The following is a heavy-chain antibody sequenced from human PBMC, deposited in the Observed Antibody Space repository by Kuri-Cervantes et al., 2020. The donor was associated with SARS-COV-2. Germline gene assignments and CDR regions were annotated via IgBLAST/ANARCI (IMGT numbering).Heavy chain of an antibody. CDR2: IYSGGSST. V-gene: IGHV3-23*03. D-gene: IGHD3-16*01. Sequence: GGSLRLSCAASGFTFGSYEMNWVRQAPGKGLEWVSVIYSGGSSTYYADSVKGRFTISRDNSKNTLYLQMNSLRAEDTAVYYCAKDLGDYGMDVWGQGATVTVSS. CDR1: GFTFGSYE. CDR3: AKDLGDYGMDV. J-gene: IGHJ6*02.